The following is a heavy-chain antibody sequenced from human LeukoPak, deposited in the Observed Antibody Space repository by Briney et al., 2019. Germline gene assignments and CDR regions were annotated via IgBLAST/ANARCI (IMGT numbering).Heavy chain of an antibody. CDR2: ISGSGGST. CDR1: GSTFTFYA. J-gene: IGHJ6*03. D-gene: IGHD4-17*01. Sequence: GGSLRLSCAASGSTFTFYAMSWVRQAPGKGLEWVSVISGSGGSTYYADSVKGRFTISRDTSKNTLYLQMDSLRAEDTAVYYCAKWDGDLYYYYYMDVWGKGTTVTVSS. V-gene: IGHV3-23*01. CDR3: AKWDGDLYYYYYMDV.